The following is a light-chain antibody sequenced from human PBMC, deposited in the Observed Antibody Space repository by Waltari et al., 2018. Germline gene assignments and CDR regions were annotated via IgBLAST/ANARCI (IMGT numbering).Light chain of an antibody. CDR1: SDVGNYHL. V-gene: IGLV2-23*01. CDR3: CTFTSSGTWV. CDR2: GAT. J-gene: IGLJ2*01. Sequence: QSALTQPASVSGSPGQSITISCTSDVGNYHLVSWYQQRPGTAPKLKIYGATKRPSGVSDRFSGSKSVNTAFLTISGLQAEDEADYYCCTFTSSGTWVFGGGTKLTVL.